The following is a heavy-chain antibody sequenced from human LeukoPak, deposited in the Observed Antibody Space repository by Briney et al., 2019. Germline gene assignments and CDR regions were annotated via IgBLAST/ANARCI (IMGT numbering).Heavy chain of an antibody. CDR1: GFTFSSYS. V-gene: IGHV3-21*01. D-gene: IGHD3-10*01. CDR3: ASLASGWFDQNFDY. J-gene: IGHJ4*02. CDR2: ISSSSSYI. Sequence: KTGGSLRLSCAASGFTFSSYSMNWVRQAPGKGLEWVSSISSSSSYIYYAVSVKGRFTISRDNDKNSLYLQMNSLRAEDTAVYYCASLASGWFDQNFDYWGQGTLVTVSS.